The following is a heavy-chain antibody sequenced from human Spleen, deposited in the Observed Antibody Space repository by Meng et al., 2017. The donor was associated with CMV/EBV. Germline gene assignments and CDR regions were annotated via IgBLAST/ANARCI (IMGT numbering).Heavy chain of an antibody. CDR3: VREDYGDYFFDT. Sequence: GESLKISCAASGFTLSDYYVSWIRQAPGKGLEWLSYISSSGNTIHYADSVKGRFITSRDTPKNSVYLQMNSLRAEDTAVYYCVREDYGDYFFDTWGQGTLVTVSS. CDR1: GFTLSDYY. J-gene: IGHJ4*02. D-gene: IGHD4-17*01. CDR2: ISSSGNTI. V-gene: IGHV3-11*01.